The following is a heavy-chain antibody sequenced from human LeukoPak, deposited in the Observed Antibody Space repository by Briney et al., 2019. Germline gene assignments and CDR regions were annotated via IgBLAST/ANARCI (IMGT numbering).Heavy chain of an antibody. Sequence: GGSLRLSCAASGFTFSSYSMNWVRQAPGKGLEWVANIKQDGSEKYYVDSVKGRFTISRDNAKNSLYLQMNSLRAEDTAVYYCAREARFSSGYFDYWGQGTLVTVSS. CDR3: AREARFSSGYFDY. CDR1: GFTFSSYS. CDR2: IKQDGSEK. D-gene: IGHD3-3*01. J-gene: IGHJ4*02. V-gene: IGHV3-7*01.